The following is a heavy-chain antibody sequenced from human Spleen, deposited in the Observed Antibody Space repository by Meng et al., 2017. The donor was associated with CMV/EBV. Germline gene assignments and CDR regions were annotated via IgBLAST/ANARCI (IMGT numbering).Heavy chain of an antibody. CDR1: GFTFSSYG. D-gene: IGHD7-27*01. Sequence: GGSLRLSCAASGFTFSSYGMNWVRKAPGKGLEWVANIKQDGSEKYYVDSVKGRFTISRDNAKNSLYLQMTSLRAEDTAVYYCASSWDFDYWGQGTLVTVSS. J-gene: IGHJ4*02. CDR3: ASSWDFDY. V-gene: IGHV3-7*01. CDR2: IKQDGSEK.